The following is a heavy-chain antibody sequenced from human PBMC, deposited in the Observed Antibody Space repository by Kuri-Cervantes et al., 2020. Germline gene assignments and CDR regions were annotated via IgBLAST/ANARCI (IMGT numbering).Heavy chain of an antibody. CDR2: ISTSGGGT. D-gene: IGHD3/OR15-3a*01. J-gene: IGHJ6*02. Sequence: LSLTCAASGFTFSSYGMHWVRQAPGKGLEWVAVISTSGGGTYCADSVKGRFTISRDNSKNMLYLQLNSLRAEDTAVYYCAKSRGLVRHGMDVWGQGTTVTVSS. CDR1: GFTFSSYG. V-gene: IGHV3-23*01. CDR3: AKSRGLVRHGMDV.